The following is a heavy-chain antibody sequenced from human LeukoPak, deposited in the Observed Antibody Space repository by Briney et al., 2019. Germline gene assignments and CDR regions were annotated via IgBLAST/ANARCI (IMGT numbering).Heavy chain of an antibody. V-gene: IGHV3-23*01. CDR1: GITFSDNA. CDR2: ISPGGGST. CDR3: AKVVLGFWSGYSSGMDV. J-gene: IGHJ6*02. D-gene: IGHD3-3*01. Sequence: PGGSLRLSCAGPGITFSDNAVSWVRQAPGKGLEWVSIISPGGGSTYYADSVKGRFTISRDNSKNTLYLQMNSLRAEDTAVYYCAKVVLGFWSGYSSGMDVWGQGTTVTVSS.